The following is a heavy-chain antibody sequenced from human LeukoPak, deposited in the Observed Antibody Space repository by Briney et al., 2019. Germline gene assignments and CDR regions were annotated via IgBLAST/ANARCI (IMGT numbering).Heavy chain of an antibody. CDR2: IYYSGST. Sequence: SETLSLTCTVSGGSISSYYWSWIRQPPGKGLEWIGCIYYSGSTNYNPSLKSRVTISVDTSKNQFSLKLSSVTAADTAVYYCARYHLLSAWFDPWGQGTLVTASS. D-gene: IGHD2-2*01. CDR1: GGSISSYY. J-gene: IGHJ5*02. CDR3: ARYHLLSAWFDP. V-gene: IGHV4-59*08.